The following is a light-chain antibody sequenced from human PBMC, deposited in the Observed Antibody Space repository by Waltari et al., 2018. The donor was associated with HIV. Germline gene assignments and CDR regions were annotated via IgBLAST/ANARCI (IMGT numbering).Light chain of an antibody. CDR2: EVS. J-gene: IGLJ2*01. CDR1: SSDVGGYNY. CDR3: SSYTTSSVV. Sequence: QSALTQPASVSGSPGQSITISCPGTSSDVGGYNYLSWYQQRPRKAPKLMSYEVSNRPPGVSNRFSGSTSGNTAFLTISGLQAEDEADYYCSSYTTSSVVFGGGTKLTVL. V-gene: IGLV2-14*01.